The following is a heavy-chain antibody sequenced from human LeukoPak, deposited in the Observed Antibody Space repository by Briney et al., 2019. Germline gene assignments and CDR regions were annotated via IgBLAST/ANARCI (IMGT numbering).Heavy chain of an antibody. Sequence: SETLSLTCAVYGGSFSGYYWSWIRQPPGKGLEWIGEINHSGSTNYNPSLKSRVTISVDTSKNQFSLKLSSVTAADTAVYYCARLDDGRDYGMDVWGQGTTVTVSS. CDR3: ARLDDGRDYGMDV. CDR1: GGSFSGYY. V-gene: IGHV4-34*01. D-gene: IGHD1-1*01. J-gene: IGHJ6*02. CDR2: INHSGST.